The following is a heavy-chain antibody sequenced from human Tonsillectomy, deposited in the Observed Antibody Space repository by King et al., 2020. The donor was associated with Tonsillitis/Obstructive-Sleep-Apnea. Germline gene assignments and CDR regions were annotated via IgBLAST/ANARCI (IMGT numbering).Heavy chain of an antibody. CDR2: INHSGST. J-gene: IGHJ6*03. CDR1: GGSFSGYY. V-gene: IGHV4-34*01. Sequence: VQLQQWGAGLLKPSETLSLTCAVYGGSFSGYYWSWIRQPPGKGLEWIGEINHSGSTNYNPSLKSRVTISVDTSKNQFSLKLSSVTAADTAVYYCARGRTYYDFWSGSERYYMDVWAKGPRSPSP. CDR3: ARGRTYYDFWSGSERYYMDV. D-gene: IGHD3-3*01.